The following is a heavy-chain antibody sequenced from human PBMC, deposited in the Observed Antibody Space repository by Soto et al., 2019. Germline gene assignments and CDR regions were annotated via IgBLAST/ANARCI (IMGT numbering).Heavy chain of an antibody. V-gene: IGHV3-30*03. D-gene: IGHD2-15*01. CDR1: GFTFSNYG. Sequence: QVQLVESGGGVVQPGRSLRLSCAASGFTFSNYGMHWVRQAPGRGLEWVATISHHGSDKFYADSVKGRFTISRDESKKTINVKMNSMKVVATAVFYCGRDLNVPQSSDWGQGTLVTVPS. CDR3: GRDLNVPQSSD. CDR2: ISHHGSDK. J-gene: IGHJ4*02.